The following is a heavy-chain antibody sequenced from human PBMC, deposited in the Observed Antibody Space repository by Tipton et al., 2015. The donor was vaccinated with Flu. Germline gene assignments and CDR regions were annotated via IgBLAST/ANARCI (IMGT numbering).Heavy chain of an antibody. D-gene: IGHD6-13*01. V-gene: IGHV3-7*01. CDR3: ARAIGAAGSY. Sequence: GSLRLSCAASGFTFSSYWMSWVRQAPGKGLEWVANIKQDGSVKYYLDSVKGRFTISRDNAKNSVYLQMNSLRAEDTALYYCARAIGAAGSYWGQGTLVTVSS. CDR1: GFTFSSYW. CDR2: IKQDGSVK. J-gene: IGHJ4*02.